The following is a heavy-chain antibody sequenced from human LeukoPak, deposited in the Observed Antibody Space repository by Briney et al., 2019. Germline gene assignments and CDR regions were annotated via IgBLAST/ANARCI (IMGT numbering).Heavy chain of an antibody. CDR3: AKELNGDY. Sequence: GRSLRLSCAASGFTFSRHWMSWVRQAPGKGVERGDKIKQEGCEKSYVISMKGRFTIARNNVKNSMYLQMDGLRAEDTAVYYCAKELNGDYWGQGTLVTVSS. CDR1: GFTFSRHW. D-gene: IGHD2-8*01. CDR2: IKQEGCEK. J-gene: IGHJ4*02. V-gene: IGHV3-7*01.